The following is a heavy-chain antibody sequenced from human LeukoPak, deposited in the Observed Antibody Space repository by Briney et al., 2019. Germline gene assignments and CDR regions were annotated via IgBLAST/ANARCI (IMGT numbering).Heavy chain of an antibody. D-gene: IGHD6-19*01. Sequence: GGSLRLSCAVSGFTISNYGMSWVRQAPGKGLEWVSAISTSGDTEYYADSVKGRFNISRDTSRNTLYLQVNSLRVEDTALYYCAQGYSSGWYPRWGQGTLVTVSS. CDR2: ISTSGDTE. CDR1: GFTISNYG. J-gene: IGHJ4*02. V-gene: IGHV3-23*01. CDR3: AQGYSSGWYPR.